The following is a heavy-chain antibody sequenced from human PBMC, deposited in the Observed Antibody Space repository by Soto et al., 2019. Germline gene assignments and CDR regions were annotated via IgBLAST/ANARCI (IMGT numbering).Heavy chain of an antibody. D-gene: IGHD3-22*01. J-gene: IGHJ4*02. V-gene: IGHV4-30-4*01. CDR3: ASYYDSSYYFDY. CDR2: IYYSGST. Sequence: SETLSLTCTVSGGSISSGDYYWSWIRQPPGKGLEWIGYIYYSGSTFHNPSLKSRVTISVDTSKNQFSLKLSSVSAADTAVYYCASYYDSSYYFDYWGQGTLVTVSS. CDR1: GGSISSGDYY.